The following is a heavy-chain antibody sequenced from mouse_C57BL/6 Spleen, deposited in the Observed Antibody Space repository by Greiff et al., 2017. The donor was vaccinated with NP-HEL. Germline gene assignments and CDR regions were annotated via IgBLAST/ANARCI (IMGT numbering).Heavy chain of an antibody. J-gene: IGHJ3*01. CDR3: ARYGLRYGFAY. CDR2: IRNKANGYTT. CDR1: GFTFTDYY. D-gene: IGHD1-1*01. V-gene: IGHV7-3*01. Sequence: EVKLVESGGGLVQPGGSLSLSYAASGFTFTDYYMSWVRQPPGKALEWLGFIRNKANGYTTEYSASVKGRFTISRDNSQSILYLQMNALRAEDSATYYCARYGLRYGFAYWGQGTLVTVSA.